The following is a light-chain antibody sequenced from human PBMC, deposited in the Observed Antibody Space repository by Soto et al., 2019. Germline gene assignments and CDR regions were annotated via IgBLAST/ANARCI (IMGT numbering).Light chain of an antibody. Sequence: EIVLPQSPGTLSLSPGERATLSCRASQSVSSSYLAWYQQKPGQAPRLLIYGASSRATCIPDRFSGSGSGTDFTLNISRLEPEDFAVYYCQQYGSSPPVYTFGQGTKLEIK. CDR3: QQYGSSPPVYT. V-gene: IGKV3-20*01. CDR2: GAS. CDR1: QSVSSSY. J-gene: IGKJ2*01.